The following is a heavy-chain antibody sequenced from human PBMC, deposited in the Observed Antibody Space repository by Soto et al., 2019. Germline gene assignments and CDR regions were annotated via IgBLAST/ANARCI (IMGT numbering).Heavy chain of an antibody. Sequence: PSETLSLTCAVSGGSISSGGYSWSWIRQPPGKGMEWFGYIYYSGSTNYNPSLKSRVTISVDTSKNQFSLKLSSVTAADTAVYYCASSYCSGGSCYSDAFDIWGQGTMVTVSS. V-gene: IGHV4-61*08. CDR2: IYYSGST. J-gene: IGHJ3*02. D-gene: IGHD2-15*01. CDR3: ASSYCSGGSCYSDAFDI. CDR1: GGSISSGGYS.